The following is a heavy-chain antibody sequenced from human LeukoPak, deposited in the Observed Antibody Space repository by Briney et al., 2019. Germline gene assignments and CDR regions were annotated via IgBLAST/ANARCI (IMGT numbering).Heavy chain of an antibody. Sequence: SETLSLTCTVSGGSISSYYWSWIRQPAGKGLEWIGRIYTSGSTNYNPSLKSRVTISVDTSKNQFSLKLSSVTAADTAVYYCARVTVGPEGYYYYMDVWGKGTTVTVSS. CDR3: ARVTVGPEGYYYYMDV. V-gene: IGHV4-4*07. CDR2: IYTSGST. D-gene: IGHD4-23*01. CDR1: GGSISSYY. J-gene: IGHJ6*03.